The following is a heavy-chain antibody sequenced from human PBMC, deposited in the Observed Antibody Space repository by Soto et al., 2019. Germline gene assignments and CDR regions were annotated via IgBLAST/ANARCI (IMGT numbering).Heavy chain of an antibody. J-gene: IGHJ5*01. D-gene: IGHD3-9*01. Sequence: SETLSLTCTVSGGSISSNHWSWVRKSPGKGLEWMGYTHYGGNTNYNPSLKTRVTISVDLSKNQFSLRLNSVTAADTAVYFCGRKLARYFGPGWFDSWGQGTLVTVSS. V-gene: IGHV4-59*08. CDR3: GRKLARYFGPGWFDS. CDR1: GGSISSNH. CDR2: THYGGNT.